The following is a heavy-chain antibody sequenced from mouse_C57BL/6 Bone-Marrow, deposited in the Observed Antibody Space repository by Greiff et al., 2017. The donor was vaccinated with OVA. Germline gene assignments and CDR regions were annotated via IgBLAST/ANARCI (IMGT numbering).Heavy chain of an antibody. V-gene: IGHV1-64*01. J-gene: IGHJ4*01. Sequence: VQLQQPGAELVKPGASVKLSCKASGYTFTSYWMHWVKQRPGQGLEWIGMIDPNSGSTNYNEKFKSKATLTVDKSTSTAYMQLSSLTSEDSAVYYCARMRKKGSIYYYAMDYWGQGTSVTVSS. CDR2: IDPNSGST. D-gene: IGHD1-1*01. CDR3: ARMRKKGSIYYYAMDY. CDR1: GYTFTSYW.